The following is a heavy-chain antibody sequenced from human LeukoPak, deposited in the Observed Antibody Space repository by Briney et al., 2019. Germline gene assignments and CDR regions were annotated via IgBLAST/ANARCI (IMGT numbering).Heavy chain of an antibody. D-gene: IGHD3-10*01. CDR2: IHHSGST. V-gene: IGHV4-59*08. J-gene: IGHJ3*02. CDR1: GDSITSYD. Sequence: PSETLSLTCTVSGDSITSYDWSWIRQPPGTGLEWIGYIHHSGSTNYNPSLKSRVTISRDTSKKQFSLKLTSVTAAGTAVYYCARHGGIVRGFFDAFDIWGQGTVVTVSS. CDR3: ARHGGIVRGFFDAFDI.